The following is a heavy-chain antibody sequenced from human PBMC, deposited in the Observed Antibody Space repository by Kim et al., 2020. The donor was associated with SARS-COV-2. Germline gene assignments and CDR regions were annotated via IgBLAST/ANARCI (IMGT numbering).Heavy chain of an antibody. J-gene: IGHJ3*02. CDR3: ATKGYAFDI. Sequence: GNTGYAQKFQGRVTMTRNTSISTAYMELSSLRSEDTAVYYCATKGYAFDIWGQGTMVTVSS. CDR2: GNT. V-gene: IGHV1-8*01.